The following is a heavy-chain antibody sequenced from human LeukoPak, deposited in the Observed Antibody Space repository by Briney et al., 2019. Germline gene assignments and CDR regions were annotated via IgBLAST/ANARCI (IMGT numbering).Heavy chain of an antibody. J-gene: IGHJ6*03. Sequence: GGSLRLSCAASGFTFDDYGMTWVRQVPGKGLEWVSGINWNGGSTGYADSVKGRFTISRDNAKNSLYLQMNSLRAEDTAMYYCARTTEGYCRSTSYSWCYYYYMDVWGKGTTVTVSS. D-gene: IGHD2-2*01. CDR3: ARTTEGYCRSTSYSWCYYYYMDV. V-gene: IGHV3-20*04. CDR2: INWNGGST. CDR1: GFTFDDYG.